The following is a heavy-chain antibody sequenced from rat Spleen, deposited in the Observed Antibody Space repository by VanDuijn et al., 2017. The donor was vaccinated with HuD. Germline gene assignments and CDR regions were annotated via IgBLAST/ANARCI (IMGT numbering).Heavy chain of an antibody. CDR1: GFTFSDYN. CDR2: ISYDGSST. J-gene: IGHJ3*01. Sequence: EVQLVESGGGLVQPGRSLKLSCAASGFTFSDYNMAWVRQAPKKGLEWVATISYDGSSTYYRASVKGRFTISRDNAKSTLYLQMDSLRSEETATYYCARHYYSSYGGFAYWGQGTLVTVSS. V-gene: IGHV5-7*01. D-gene: IGHD1-2*01. CDR3: ARHYYSSYGGFAY.